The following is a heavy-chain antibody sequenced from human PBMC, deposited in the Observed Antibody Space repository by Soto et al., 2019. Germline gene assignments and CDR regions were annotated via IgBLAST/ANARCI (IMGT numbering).Heavy chain of an antibody. Sequence: GGSLRLSCAASGFTFSSYAMSWVRQAPGKGLEWVSAISGSGGSTYYADSVKGRFTISRDNSKNTLYLQMNSLRAEDTAVYYCARDAGTGYSYDNYYGMDVWGQGTTVTVSS. J-gene: IGHJ6*02. CDR1: GFTFSSYA. CDR2: ISGSGGST. V-gene: IGHV3-23*01. D-gene: IGHD5-18*01. CDR3: ARDAGTGYSYDNYYGMDV.